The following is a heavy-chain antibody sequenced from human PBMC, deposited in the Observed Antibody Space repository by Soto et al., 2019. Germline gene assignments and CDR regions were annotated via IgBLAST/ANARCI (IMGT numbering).Heavy chain of an antibody. V-gene: IGHV1-24*01. CDR3: ATDRRGITMKAY. Sequence: ASVKVSCNVSGYTLTELSMHWVRPAPGKGLEWMGGFDPEDGETIYAQKFQGRATMTEDTSTDTAYMELSSLRSEDTAVYYCATDRRGITMKAYWGQGTLVTVSS. CDR2: FDPEDGET. D-gene: IGHD3-22*01. J-gene: IGHJ4*02. CDR1: GYTLTELS.